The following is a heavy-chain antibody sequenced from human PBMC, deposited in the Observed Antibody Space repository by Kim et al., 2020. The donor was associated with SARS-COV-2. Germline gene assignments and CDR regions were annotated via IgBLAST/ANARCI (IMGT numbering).Heavy chain of an antibody. Sequence: GGSLRLSCAASGFTFSIYWMSWVRQAPGKGLEWVANIKQDGSEKYHADSVKGRFTISRDNAKKSLYLEMNSLRVEDTAVYYCARLLGDIVVVVDENWFDTWGQGTLVTVSS. D-gene: IGHD2-15*01. J-gene: IGHJ5*02. CDR1: GFTFSIYW. CDR3: ARLLGDIVVVVDENWFDT. CDR2: IKQDGSEK. V-gene: IGHV3-7*01.